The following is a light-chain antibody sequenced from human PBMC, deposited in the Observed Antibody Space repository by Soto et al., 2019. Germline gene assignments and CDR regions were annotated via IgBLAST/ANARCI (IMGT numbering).Light chain of an antibody. V-gene: IGKV1-12*01. CDR3: QQAKSFTLT. J-gene: IGKJ5*01. CDR2: AAS. CDR1: QDLTYW. Sequence: DIHMTQSPSSVSASVGYIFTITCRASQDLTYWLAWYQKRPGKAPKCLIYAASILQSGVPSRLRGSGFGTNLTITITSMKNEDSATYFCQQAKSFTLTFGHGTRLEIK.